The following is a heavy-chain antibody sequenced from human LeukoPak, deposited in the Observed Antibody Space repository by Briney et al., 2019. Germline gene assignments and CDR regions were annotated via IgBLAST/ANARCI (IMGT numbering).Heavy chain of an antibody. CDR3: AREDGSGWYSDY. V-gene: IGHV1-69*13. J-gene: IGHJ4*02. CDR2: IIPIFGTA. CDR1: GYTFTSYG. Sequence: GASVKVSCKASGYTFTSYGISWVRQAPGQGLEWMGGIIPIFGTANYAQKFQGRVTITADESTSTAYMELSSLRSEDTAVYYCAREDGSGWYSDYWGQGTLVTVSS. D-gene: IGHD6-19*01.